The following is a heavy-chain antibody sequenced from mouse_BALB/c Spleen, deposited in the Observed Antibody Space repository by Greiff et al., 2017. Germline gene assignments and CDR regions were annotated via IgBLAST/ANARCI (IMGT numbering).Heavy chain of an antibody. D-gene: IGHD4-1*01. CDR3: ARNWDPYAMDY. CDR2: ISGGGSYT. V-gene: IGHV5-4*02. CDR1: GFTFSDYY. J-gene: IGHJ4*01. Sequence: EVQLVESGGGLVKPGGSLKLSCAASGFTFSDYYMSWVRQSPEKRLEWVATISGGGSYTYYPDSVKGRFTISRDNAKNNLYLQMSSLKSEATAMYYGARNWDPYAMDYWGQGTSVTVSS.